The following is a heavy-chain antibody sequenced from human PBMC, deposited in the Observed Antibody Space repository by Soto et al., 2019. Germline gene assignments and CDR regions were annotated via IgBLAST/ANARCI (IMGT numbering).Heavy chain of an antibody. CDR1: NGSISNFY. J-gene: IGHJ5*02. CDR3: ARSSHKESWFDP. V-gene: IGHV4-4*07. CDR2: IYASGSP. Sequence: QVQLQESGPGLVKPSETLSLSCTVSNGSISNFYWNWIRHPAGRGPEWIGRIYASGSPSYNPSLRSRVTMSVDTSTNQFSLKLKSVTAAATAVYYCARSSHKESWFDPWGQGTLVTVSA. D-gene: IGHD6-13*01.